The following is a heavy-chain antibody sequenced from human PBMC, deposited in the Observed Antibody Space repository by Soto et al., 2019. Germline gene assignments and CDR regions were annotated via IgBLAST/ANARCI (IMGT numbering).Heavy chain of an antibody. J-gene: IGHJ4*02. CDR2: IYYNGYT. D-gene: IGHD2-15*01. Sequence: PSETLSLTCTVSGGSISSYYWSWIRQPPGQGLEWIAYIYYNGYTSYNPSLTSRVTISMDTSKNQSSLKLSSVTVAYPAVYYCASVCPSYCSGSSCYPEGVWIDYLGQGTLVTVSS. CDR1: GGSISSYY. V-gene: IGHV4-59*01. CDR3: ASVCPSYCSGSSCYPEGVWIDY.